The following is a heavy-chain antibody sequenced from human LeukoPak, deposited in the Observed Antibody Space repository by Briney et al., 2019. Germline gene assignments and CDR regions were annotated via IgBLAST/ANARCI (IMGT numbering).Heavy chain of an antibody. CDR1: GGSISSYY. J-gene: IGHJ2*01. CDR3: ARNYGSGSYLTLWDFDL. D-gene: IGHD3-10*01. V-gene: IGHV4-59*01. Sequence: SETLSLTCTVSGGSISSYYWSWIRQPPGKGLEWIGYIYYSGSTNYNPSLKSRVTISVDTSKNQFSLKLSSVTAADTAVYYCARNYGSGSYLTLWDFDLWGRGTLVTVSS. CDR2: IYYSGST.